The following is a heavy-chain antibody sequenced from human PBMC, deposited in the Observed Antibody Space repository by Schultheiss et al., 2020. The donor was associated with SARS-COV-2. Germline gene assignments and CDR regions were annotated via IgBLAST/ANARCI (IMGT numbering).Heavy chain of an antibody. V-gene: IGHV3-64*01. Sequence: GGSLRLSCAASGFTFSSYAMHWVRQAPGKGLEYVSAISSNGGSTYYANSVKGRFTISRDNSKNTLYLQMNSLRAEDTAVYYCAKNRGSGWYWFDPWGQGTLVTVSS. CDR3: AKNRGSGWYWFDP. D-gene: IGHD6-19*01. CDR1: GFTFSSYA. CDR2: ISSNGGST. J-gene: IGHJ5*02.